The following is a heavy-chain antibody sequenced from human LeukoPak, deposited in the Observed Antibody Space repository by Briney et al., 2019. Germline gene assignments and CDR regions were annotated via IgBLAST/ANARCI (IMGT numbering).Heavy chain of an antibody. Sequence: GGSLRLSCAASGFTFSSYSMNWVRQAPGKGLEWVSSISSSSSYIYYADSVKGRFTISRGNAKNSLYLQMNSLRAEDTAVYYCARDLSSSGTYYFDYWGQGTLVTVSS. V-gene: IGHV3-21*01. D-gene: IGHD6-13*01. CDR2: ISSSSSYI. CDR3: ARDLSSSGTYYFDY. J-gene: IGHJ4*02. CDR1: GFTFSSYS.